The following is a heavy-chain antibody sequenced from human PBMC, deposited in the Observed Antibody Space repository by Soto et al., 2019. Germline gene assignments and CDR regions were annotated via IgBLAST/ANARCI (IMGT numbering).Heavy chain of an antibody. CDR2: IDSRGRTL. Sequence: GWSLRLSCAASGFTFTDYSMSLIRQAPGKGLEWLAFIDSRGRTLSYADSVKGRFTISRDKAKNSLYLQMQSLRADDTAVYYCARQAARNYIDSWGKGDVVTVSS. J-gene: IGHJ4*02. CDR1: GFTFTDYS. CDR3: ARQAARNYIDS. D-gene: IGHD6-6*01. V-gene: IGHV3-11*01.